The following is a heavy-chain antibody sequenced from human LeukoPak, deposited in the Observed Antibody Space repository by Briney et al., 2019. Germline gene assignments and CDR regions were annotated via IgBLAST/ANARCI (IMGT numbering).Heavy chain of an antibody. Sequence: GASVKVSCKASGYTFTSYYMHWVRQAPGQGLEWMGIINPSGGSTIYAQKFQGRVTMTRDTSTSTVYMELSSLRSEDTAVYYCARADTAMAPHCFVDYWGQGTLVTVSS. D-gene: IGHD5-18*01. J-gene: IGHJ4*02. CDR3: ARADTAMAPHCFVDY. CDR1: GYTFTSYY. CDR2: INPSGGST. V-gene: IGHV1-46*01.